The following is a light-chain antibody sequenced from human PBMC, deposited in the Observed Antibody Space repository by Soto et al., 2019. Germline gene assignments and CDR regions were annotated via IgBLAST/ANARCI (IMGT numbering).Light chain of an antibody. Sequence: IPLTLSPSALSAPFGDSVTITCRASQSISRYLNWYQQKPGKAPKLLIYAASSLQSGVPSRFSGSGSGTDFTLTISSLQPEDFATYYCQQSYSTPQTFGQGTTGDIK. J-gene: IGKJ1*01. CDR3: QQSYSTPQT. V-gene: IGKV1-39*01. CDR1: QSISRY. CDR2: AAS.